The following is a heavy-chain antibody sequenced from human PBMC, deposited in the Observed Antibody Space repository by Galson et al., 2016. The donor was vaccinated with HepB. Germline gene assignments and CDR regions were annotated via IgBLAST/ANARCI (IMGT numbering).Heavy chain of an antibody. CDR3: ARDPTLEYGDYGVGDY. V-gene: IGHV7-4-1*02. CDR1: GYTFSNYG. CDR2: INTNTGNP. D-gene: IGHD4-17*01. J-gene: IGHJ4*02. Sequence: SVKVSCKASGYTFSNYGMNWVRQARGQGLEWMGWINTNTGNPTYAQGFTGRLVLSLDTSVSTAYLQISTLKAEDTAVYYCARDPTLEYGDYGVGDYWGQGTLVTVSS.